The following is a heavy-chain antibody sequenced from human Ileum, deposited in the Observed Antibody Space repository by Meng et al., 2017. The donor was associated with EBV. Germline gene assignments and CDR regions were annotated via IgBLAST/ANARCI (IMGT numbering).Heavy chain of an antibody. Sequence: HLQLQESGPGLVKPSETLSLTCTVSGGSISNNAYYWGWIRQPPGKGLEWIGTIYDGGNTYYHPSLKSRFTISVDTSRNQFSLKLSSVTAADTAVYYCATQNWNYEAGYWGQGTLVTVSS. CDR2: IYDGGNT. D-gene: IGHD1-7*01. CDR3: ATQNWNYEAGY. CDR1: GGSISNNAYY. V-gene: IGHV4-39*01. J-gene: IGHJ4*02.